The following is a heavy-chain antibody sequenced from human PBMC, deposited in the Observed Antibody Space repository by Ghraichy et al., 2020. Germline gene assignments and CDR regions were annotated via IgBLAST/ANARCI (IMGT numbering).Heavy chain of an antibody. V-gene: IGHV1-58*01. Sequence: SVKVSCKASGFTFTSSAVQWVRQARGQRLEWIGWIVVGSGNTNYAQKFQERVTITRDMSTSTAYMELSSLRSEDTAVYYCAAVSSGYYLGFDYWGQGTLVTVSS. CDR3: AAVSSGYYLGFDY. CDR1: GFTFTSSA. J-gene: IGHJ4*02. CDR2: IVVGSGNT. D-gene: IGHD3-22*01.